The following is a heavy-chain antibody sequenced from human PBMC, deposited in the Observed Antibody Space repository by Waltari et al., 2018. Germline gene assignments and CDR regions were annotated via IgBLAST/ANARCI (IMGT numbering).Heavy chain of an antibody. CDR2: VSYSGTT. V-gene: IGHV4-39*01. J-gene: IGHJ3*01. CDR3: ATYIGASVGTAAFDV. D-gene: IGHD5-12*01. Sequence: QLQLQESGPRLVRPSETLSLICRFSGVSIPSNTHYWAWIRQAPGQGLEWIGTVSYSGTTYISPSLKSRVSVSRDTSKNQVSLILGSVTAADMAVYYCATYIGASVGTAAFDVWGQGTMVTVSS. CDR1: GVSIPSNTHY.